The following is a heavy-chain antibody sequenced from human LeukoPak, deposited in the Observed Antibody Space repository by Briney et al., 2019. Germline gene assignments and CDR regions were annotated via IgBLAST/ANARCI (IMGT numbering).Heavy chain of an antibody. J-gene: IGHJ4*02. Sequence: SETLSLTCTVSGGSISSHYWSWIRQPPGKGLEWIGYIYYSGSTNYNPSLKSRVTISVDTSKNQFSLKLSSVTAADTAVYYCARSPYYYGSGSYPDYWGQGTLVTVSS. CDR3: ARSPYYYGSGSYPDY. CDR1: GGSISSHY. D-gene: IGHD3-10*01. V-gene: IGHV4-59*11. CDR2: IYYSGST.